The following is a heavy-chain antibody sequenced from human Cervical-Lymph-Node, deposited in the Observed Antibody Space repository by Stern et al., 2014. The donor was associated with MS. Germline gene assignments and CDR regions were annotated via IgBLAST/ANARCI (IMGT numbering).Heavy chain of an antibody. Sequence: QDQLVQSGAEVKKPGASVKVSCKASGYTFTSYYIHWVRQAPGQGLEWVGIINPSGGSTGYAQKFQGRVTMTRDTSTSTVYMELSSLRSEDTAVYYCARDKYDASGSYELGYWGQGTLVTVSS. CDR1: GYTFTSYY. CDR3: ARDKYDASGSYELGY. D-gene: IGHD3-10*01. V-gene: IGHV1-46*01. CDR2: INPSGGST. J-gene: IGHJ4*02.